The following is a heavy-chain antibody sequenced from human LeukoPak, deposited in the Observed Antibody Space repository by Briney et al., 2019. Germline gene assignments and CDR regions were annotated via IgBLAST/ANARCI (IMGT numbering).Heavy chain of an antibody. D-gene: IGHD3-9*01. J-gene: IGHJ6*03. CDR1: GFTFSTYA. CDR3: ARTPSTGRYFDWFTFTSDYYYYMDV. V-gene: IGHV3-30*04. Sequence: GRSLRLSCAAAGFTFSTYAMHWVRQAPGKGLEWVAVISFDGSNKYYADSVKGRFTISRDSSKNTLYVQMNSLRAEDTAVYYCARTPSTGRYFDWFTFTSDYYYYMDVWGKGTTVTISS. CDR2: ISFDGSNK.